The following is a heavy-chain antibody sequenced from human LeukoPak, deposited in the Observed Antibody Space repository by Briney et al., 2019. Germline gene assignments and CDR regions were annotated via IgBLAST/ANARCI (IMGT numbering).Heavy chain of an antibody. CDR3: ARSSEGRYYYDSSGFSYYYYYMDV. CDR1: GGSISSYY. J-gene: IGHJ6*03. CDR2: IYYSGST. Sequence: TSETLSLTCTVSGGSISSYYWSWIRQPPGKGLEWIGYIYYSGSTYYNPSLRSRVTISVDTSKNQFSLKLSSVTAADTAVYYCARSSEGRYYYDSSGFSYYYYYMDVWGKGTTVTISS. D-gene: IGHD3-22*01. V-gene: IGHV4-59*01.